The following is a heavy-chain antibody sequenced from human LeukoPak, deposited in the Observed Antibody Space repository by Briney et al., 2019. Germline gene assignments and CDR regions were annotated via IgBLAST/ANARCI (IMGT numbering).Heavy chain of an antibody. Sequence: SETLSLTCAVYGGSFSGYYWSWIRQPPGKGLEWIGRINTSGDTSYNPSIRSRVTMSVDTSKNQFSLKLSSVTAADTAVYYCARVSTAAVAGYYYYYYMDVWGKGTTVTISS. D-gene: IGHD6-19*01. V-gene: IGHV4-59*10. J-gene: IGHJ6*03. CDR2: INTSGDT. CDR3: ARVSTAAVAGYYYYYYMDV. CDR1: GGSFSGYY.